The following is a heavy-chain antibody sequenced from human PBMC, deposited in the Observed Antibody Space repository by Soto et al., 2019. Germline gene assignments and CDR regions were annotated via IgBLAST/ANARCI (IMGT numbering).Heavy chain of an antibody. D-gene: IGHD3-22*01. V-gene: IGHV4-61*01. J-gene: IGHJ4*02. CDR2: IYYSGNA. CDR1: GGSVSSGSYF. CDR3: ASDGYSDSCGRPYFDF. Sequence: QLRVQESGPGLVKPSETVSLTCTVSGGSVSSGSYFWNWIRQPPGKGLEWIGYIYYSGNAKYNASPQSRVTISLATSTPPVSLTLSSVTAADTAIYYCASDGYSDSCGRPYFDFWGQGTLVTVSS.